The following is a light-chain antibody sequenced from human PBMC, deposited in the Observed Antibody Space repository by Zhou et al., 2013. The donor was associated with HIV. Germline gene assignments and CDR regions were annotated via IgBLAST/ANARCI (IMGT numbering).Light chain of an antibody. V-gene: IGKV1-5*01. Sequence: DIQMTQSPFTLSASVGDRVTISCRASQSINKWLAWYQQRPGRAPKLLVSGASTLESGVPSRFSGSGSGTEFSLTITALQPDDFATYFCQQYKTVPLTFGGGTRV. CDR3: QQYKTVPLT. CDR2: GAS. J-gene: IGKJ4*01. CDR1: QSINKW.